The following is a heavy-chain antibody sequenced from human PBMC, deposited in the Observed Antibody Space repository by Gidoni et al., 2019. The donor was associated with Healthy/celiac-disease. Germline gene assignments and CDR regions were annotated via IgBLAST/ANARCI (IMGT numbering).Heavy chain of an antibody. CDR2: IIPLFGTA. D-gene: IGHD1-26*01. V-gene: IGHV1-69*01. CDR3: ARGEALSQGGWFDP. J-gene: IGHJ5*02. CDR1: GCTFSSYA. Sequence: VQLVQSGAEVKKPGSSVKVSCKASGCTFSSYAISWVRQAPGQGLEWMGGIIPLFGTANYAQKFQGRVTITADESTSTAYRELSSLRSEDTAVYYCARGEALSQGGWFDPWGQGTLVTVSS.